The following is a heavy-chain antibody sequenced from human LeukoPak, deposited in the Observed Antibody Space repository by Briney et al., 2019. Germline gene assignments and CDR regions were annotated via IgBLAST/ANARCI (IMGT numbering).Heavy chain of an antibody. CDR3: ARSEVLTGWIDP. CDR1: GFTFSSYA. V-gene: IGHV3-21*01. CDR2: ISSSSSYI. J-gene: IGHJ5*02. D-gene: IGHD2-8*01. Sequence: PGGSLRLSCAASGFTFSSYAMSWVRQAPGKGLEWVSSISSSSSYIYYADSVKGRFTISRDNAKNSLYLQMNSLRAEDTAVYYCARSEVLTGWIDPWGQGTLVTVSS.